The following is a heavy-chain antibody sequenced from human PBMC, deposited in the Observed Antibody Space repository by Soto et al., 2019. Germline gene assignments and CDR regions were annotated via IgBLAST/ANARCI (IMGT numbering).Heavy chain of an antibody. CDR2: ISGTGFST. CDR1: GFTFSSYA. D-gene: IGHD2-21*02. CDR3: AKVIVVVTADRGRYFQH. Sequence: PGGSLRLSCAASGFTFSSYAMNWVRQAPGKGLEWVSAISGTGFSTYYTDSVKGRFTISRDNSKNTLYLQMNSLRAEDTAVYYCAKVIVVVTADRGRYFQHWGQGTLVTVSS. V-gene: IGHV3-23*01. J-gene: IGHJ1*01.